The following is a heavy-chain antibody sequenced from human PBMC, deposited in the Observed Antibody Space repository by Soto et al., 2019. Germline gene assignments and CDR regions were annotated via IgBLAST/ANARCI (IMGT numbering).Heavy chain of an antibody. CDR1: GFTFSSYG. CDR3: VQEMGARKPIDY. D-gene: IGHD1-26*01. Sequence: PGGSLRIACAASGFTFSSYGMSWVRQAPGRGLEFISALSDSGGNTYYADSVKGRFTISRDNSKDTLYLQMNNLRVEDTALYYCVQEMGARKPIDYWCQARLVSV. V-gene: IGHV3-23*01. CDR2: LSDSGGNT. J-gene: IGHJ4*02.